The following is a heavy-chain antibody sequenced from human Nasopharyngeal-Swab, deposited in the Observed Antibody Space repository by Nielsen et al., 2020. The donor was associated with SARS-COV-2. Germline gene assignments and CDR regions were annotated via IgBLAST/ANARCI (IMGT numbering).Heavy chain of an antibody. CDR1: GYSFTSYW. V-gene: IGHV5-10-1*01. CDR3: ARPYYDFWSGPGAYYYGMDV. J-gene: IGHJ6*02. Sequence: GESLKISCKGSGYSFTSYWISWVRQMPGKGLEWMGRIDPSDSYTNYSPSFQGHVTISADKPISTAYLQWSSLKASDTAMYYCARPYYDFWSGPGAYYYGMDVWGQGTTVTVSS. D-gene: IGHD3-3*01. CDR2: IDPSDSYT.